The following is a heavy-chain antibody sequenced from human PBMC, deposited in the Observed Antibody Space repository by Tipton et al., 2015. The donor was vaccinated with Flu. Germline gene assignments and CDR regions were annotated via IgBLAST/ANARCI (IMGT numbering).Heavy chain of an antibody. Sequence: LRLSCSVSGDSIGSPYYWGWIRQPPGKGLEWIGNIHKTGSTYYNPSLTSRVTISVDTSKNQFSLRLTSVTAADTAVYYCAGRDYSNYVSEPKNWFDPWGQGTLVTVSS. CDR2: IHKTGST. CDR3: AGRDYSNYVSEPKNWFDP. CDR1: GDSIGSPYY. J-gene: IGHJ5*02. D-gene: IGHD4-11*01. V-gene: IGHV4-38-2*01.